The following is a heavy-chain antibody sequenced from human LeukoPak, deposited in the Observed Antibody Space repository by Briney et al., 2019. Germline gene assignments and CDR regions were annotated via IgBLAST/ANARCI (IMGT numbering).Heavy chain of an antibody. CDR3: ARAVRRERITIFGVVPRPPYYFDY. CDR2: ISAYNGNT. V-gene: IGHV1-18*01. J-gene: IGHJ4*02. CDR1: GYTFTSYG. D-gene: IGHD3-3*01. Sequence: ASVKVSCKASGYTFTSYGISWVRQAPGQGLEWMGWISAYNGNTNYAQKLQGRVTITADESTSTAYMELSSLRSEDTAVYYCARAVRRERITIFGVVPRPPYYFDYWGQGTLVTVSS.